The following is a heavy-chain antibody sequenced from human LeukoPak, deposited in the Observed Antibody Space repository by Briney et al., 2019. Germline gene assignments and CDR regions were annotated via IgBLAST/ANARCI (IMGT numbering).Heavy chain of an antibody. D-gene: IGHD3-10*01. CDR1: GFTVSYNY. J-gene: IGHJ3*02. V-gene: IGHV3-53*01. CDR3: ARGVRGPGAFDI. CDR2: IYGGGST. Sequence: SGVSLRLSCAVSGFTVSYNYMSWVRQAPGKGLEWVSDIYGGGSTYNADSVKGRFNISRDNSKNTLYLQMNSLRAEDTAVYYCARGVRGPGAFDIWGQGTMVTVSS.